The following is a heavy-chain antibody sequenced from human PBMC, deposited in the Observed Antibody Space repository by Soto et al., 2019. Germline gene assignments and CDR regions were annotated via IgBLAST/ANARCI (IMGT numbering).Heavy chain of an antibody. CDR3: ARGPYSGYDSFFYFDY. J-gene: IGHJ4*02. CDR2: INPSGGST. Sequence: GASVKVSCKASVYTFTSYYIHWVRQAPGQGLEWMGIINPSGGSTSYAQKFQGRVTMTRDTSTSTVYMELSSLRSEDTAVYYCARGPYSGYDSFFYFDYWGQGTLVTVSS. CDR1: VYTFTSYY. V-gene: IGHV1-46*03. D-gene: IGHD5-12*01.